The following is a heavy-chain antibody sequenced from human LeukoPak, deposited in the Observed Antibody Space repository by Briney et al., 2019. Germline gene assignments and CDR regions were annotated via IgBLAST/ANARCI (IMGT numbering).Heavy chain of an antibody. J-gene: IGHJ3*02. Sequence: PGGSLRLSCAASGFTFSSYGMHWVRQAPGKGLEWVAFIRYDGSNKYYADSVKGRFTISRDNSKNTLYLQMNSLRAEDTAVYYCAKDHYSTYPSRNDAFDIWGQGTMVTVSS. CDR3: AKDHYSTYPSRNDAFDI. V-gene: IGHV3-30*02. D-gene: IGHD4-11*01. CDR2: IRYDGSNK. CDR1: GFTFSSYG.